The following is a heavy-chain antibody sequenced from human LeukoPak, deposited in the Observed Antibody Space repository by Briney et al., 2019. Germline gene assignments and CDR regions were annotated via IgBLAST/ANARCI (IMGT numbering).Heavy chain of an antibody. CDR3: ARDHARWTVETPDY. CDR2: ISYDGSNK. V-gene: IGHV3-30-3*01. D-gene: IGHD4-23*01. Sequence: GRALLLSYAASGFTFSSYAMHWGRPAPGKGVEWVAVISYDGSNKYYADSVKGRFTISRDNSKNTLYLQMNSLRAEDTAVYYCARDHARWTVETPDYWGQGTLVTVSS. CDR1: GFTFSSYA. J-gene: IGHJ4*02.